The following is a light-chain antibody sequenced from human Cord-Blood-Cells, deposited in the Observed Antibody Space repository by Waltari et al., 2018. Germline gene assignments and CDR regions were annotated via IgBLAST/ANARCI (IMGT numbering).Light chain of an antibody. CDR2: DVR. CDR3: SSYTSSSTLV. Sequence: QSALTQPASVSGSPGQSITISCTGTSSDVGGYNYVSWYKQHTGKAPKLMIYDVRNRPSGVSNRFSGSKSGNTSSLTISGLQAGDEADYYCSSYTSSSTLVFGGGTKLTVL. V-gene: IGLV2-14*01. J-gene: IGLJ2*01. CDR1: SSDVGGYNY.